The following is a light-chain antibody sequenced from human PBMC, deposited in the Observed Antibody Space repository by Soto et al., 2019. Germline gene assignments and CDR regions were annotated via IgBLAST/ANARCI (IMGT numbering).Light chain of an antibody. CDR1: QSISSW. Sequence: DIQMTQSPSTLSASEGDRVTITCRARQSISSWLAWYQQKPGKAPKLLIYKASSLESGVPSRFSGSGSGTEFTLTISSLQPDDFATYYCLQYETYWTFGQGTKVDIK. CDR3: LQYETYWT. V-gene: IGKV1-5*03. CDR2: KAS. J-gene: IGKJ1*01.